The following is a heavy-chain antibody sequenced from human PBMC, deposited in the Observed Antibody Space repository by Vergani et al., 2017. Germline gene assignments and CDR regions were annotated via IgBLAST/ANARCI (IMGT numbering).Heavy chain of an antibody. J-gene: IGHJ4*02. CDR2: IHPSGIT. CDR1: GGSISSSNW. D-gene: IGHD6-19*01. V-gene: IGHV4-4*03. Sequence: QVQLQESGPGLVKPPGTLSLTCAVSGGSISSSNWWNWVRQPPGKGLEWIGEIHPSGITNYNPSLKSRVNISIDKSKNHFSLKLSSVTAADTAVYYCARSVAGTLGYWGQGTLVTVSS. CDR3: ARSVAGTLGY.